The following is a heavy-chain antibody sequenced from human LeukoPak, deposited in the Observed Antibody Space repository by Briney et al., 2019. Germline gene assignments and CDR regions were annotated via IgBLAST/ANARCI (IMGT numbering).Heavy chain of an antibody. J-gene: IGHJ4*02. D-gene: IGHD5-18*01. CDR3: ARGSGYSYEPVDY. CDR1: GYTFTGYY. Sequence: ASVKISCKASGYTFTGYYMHWVRQAPGQGLEWMGWINPNSGGTNYAQKFQGRVTMTRDTSISTAYMELSRLRSDDTAVYYCARGSGYSYEPVDYWGQGTLVTVSS. CDR2: INPNSGGT. V-gene: IGHV1-2*02.